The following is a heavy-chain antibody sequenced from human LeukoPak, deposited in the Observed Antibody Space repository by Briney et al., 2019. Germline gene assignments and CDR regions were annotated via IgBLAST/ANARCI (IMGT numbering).Heavy chain of an antibody. V-gene: IGHV3-30*02. CDR3: AKDRCSSTSCYIFDY. J-gene: IGHJ4*02. CDR2: IRYDGSNK. D-gene: IGHD2-2*02. CDR1: GFTFSSYG. Sequence: GGSLRLSCGASGFTFSSYGMHWVRQAPGKGLEWVAFIRYDGSNKYYADSVKGRFTISRDNSKNTLYPQMNSLRAEDTAVYYCAKDRCSSTSCYIFDYWGQGTLVTVSS.